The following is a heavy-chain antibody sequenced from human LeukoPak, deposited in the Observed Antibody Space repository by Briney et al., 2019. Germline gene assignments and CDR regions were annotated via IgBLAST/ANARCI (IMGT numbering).Heavy chain of an antibody. CDR3: AKAGIAAAGTFYCLDY. V-gene: IGHV3-9*01. CDR1: GFTFEDYA. CDR2: ISWNSGSI. J-gene: IGHJ4*02. Sequence: GRSLSLSCAVSGFTFEDYAMHWVRHAPGKGREGGSGISWNSGSIGYADSVKGRFTIPGDNAKHSLYLQMHSQRAEDTALYFCAKAGIAAAGTFYCLDYWDQGTLVTVSS. D-gene: IGHD6-13*01.